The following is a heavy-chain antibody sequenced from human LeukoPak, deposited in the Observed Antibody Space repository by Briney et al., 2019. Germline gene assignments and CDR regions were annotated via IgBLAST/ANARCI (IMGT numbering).Heavy chain of an antibody. Sequence: GGSLRLSCAASGFTFSSYEMNWVRQAPGKGLEWVSYISSSGSTIYYADSVKGRFTISRDNAKNSLYLQMNSLRAEDTAVYYCASSGKNEVVAATRGDWDFDYWGQGTLVTVSS. V-gene: IGHV3-48*03. D-gene: IGHD2-15*01. J-gene: IGHJ4*02. CDR1: GFTFSSYE. CDR3: ASSGKNEVVAATRGDWDFDY. CDR2: ISSSGSTI.